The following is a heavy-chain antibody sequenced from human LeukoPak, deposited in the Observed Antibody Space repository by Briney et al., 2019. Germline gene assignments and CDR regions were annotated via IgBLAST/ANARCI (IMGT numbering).Heavy chain of an antibody. V-gene: IGHV4-59*01. CDR2: IFYTGSS. Sequence: EWIGHIFYTGSSNYNPSLKSRVTISLDRSKNQFSLRLTSVTAADTAVYYCARAGAWQIDPWGQGTLVTVSS. CDR3: ARAGAWQIDP. J-gene: IGHJ5*02. D-gene: IGHD3-10*01.